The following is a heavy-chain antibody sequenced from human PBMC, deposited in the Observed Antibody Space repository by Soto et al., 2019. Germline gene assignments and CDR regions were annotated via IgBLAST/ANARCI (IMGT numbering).Heavy chain of an antibody. V-gene: IGHV1-69*08. CDR2: IIPALGTA. CDR1: GGTFSSHT. Sequence: QDQLVQSGAEVKKPGSSVKVSCKASGGTFSSHTFSWVRQAPGQGLEWMGRIIPALGTATYAQKFQGRVTLTADEPATTVYMELNSLRAEDTALYYCARPAFGDYWYFDLWGRGTLVTVSS. D-gene: IGHD4-17*01. J-gene: IGHJ2*01. CDR3: ARPAFGDYWYFDL.